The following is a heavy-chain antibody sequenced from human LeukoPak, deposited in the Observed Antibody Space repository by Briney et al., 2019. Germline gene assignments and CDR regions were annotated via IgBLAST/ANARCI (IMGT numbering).Heavy chain of an antibody. D-gene: IGHD3-10*01. CDR1: GFSFSTKW. CDR3: ARALWFGETFPAY. J-gene: IGHJ4*02. Sequence: AGGSLRLSCAASGFSFSTKWMSWVRQAPGKGLEWVGNIHPHGREQYPVDSVKGRFTISRDNAKNSLYLQMNSLRAEDTAVYYCARALWFGETFPAYWGQGTLVTVSS. CDR2: IHPHGREQ. V-gene: IGHV3-7*01.